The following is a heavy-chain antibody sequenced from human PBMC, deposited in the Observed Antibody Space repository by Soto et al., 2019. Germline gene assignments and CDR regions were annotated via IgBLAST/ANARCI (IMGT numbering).Heavy chain of an antibody. Sequence: SVKVSCKASGGTFSSYTISWVRQAPGQGLEWMGRIIPILGIANYAQKFQGRVTITADKSTSTAYMELSSLRSEDTAVYYCARGALSPAAIGDWFDPWGQGTLVTVSS. CDR2: IIPILGIA. CDR1: GGTFSSYT. D-gene: IGHD2-2*02. CDR3: ARGALSPAAIGDWFDP. V-gene: IGHV1-69*02. J-gene: IGHJ5*02.